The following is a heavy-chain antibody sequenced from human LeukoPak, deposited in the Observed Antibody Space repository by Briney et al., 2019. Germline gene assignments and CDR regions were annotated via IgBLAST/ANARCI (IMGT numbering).Heavy chain of an antibody. D-gene: IGHD3-9*01. CDR1: GGSISSSSYY. CDR3: ARAGYFDWLLSPLDY. CDR2: IYYSGST. V-gene: IGHV4-39*07. Sequence: SETLSLTCTVSGGSISSSSYYWGWIRQPPGKGLEWIGSIYYSGSTYYNPSLKSRVTISVDTSKNQFSLKLSSVTAADTAVYYCARAGYFDWLLSPLDYWGQGTLVTVSS. J-gene: IGHJ4*02.